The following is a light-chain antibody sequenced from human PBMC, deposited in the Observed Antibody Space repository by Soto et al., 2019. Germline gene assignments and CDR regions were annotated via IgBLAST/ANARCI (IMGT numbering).Light chain of an antibody. V-gene: IGKV4-1*01. Sequence: DIVMTQSPDSLAVSLGERATINCKSSQSILYSSNNKNYLAWYQQKPGQPPKLLIYWASTRESGVPDRFSGSGSGTDFTLNISSLQAEDVEVYYCQQYYDTPLTFGGGTKVDIK. CDR1: QSILYSSNNKNY. CDR2: WAS. CDR3: QQYYDTPLT. J-gene: IGKJ4*01.